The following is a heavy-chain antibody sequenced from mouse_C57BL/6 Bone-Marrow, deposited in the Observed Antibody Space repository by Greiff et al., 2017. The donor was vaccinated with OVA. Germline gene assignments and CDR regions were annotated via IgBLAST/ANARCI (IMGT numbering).Heavy chain of an antibody. J-gene: IGHJ3*01. V-gene: IGHV1-81*01. CDR2: IYPRSGNT. CDR1: GYTFTSYG. Sequence: QVQLQQSGAELARPGASVKLSCKASGYTFTSYGISWVKQRTGQGLEWIGEIYPRSGNTYYNEKFKGKATLTADKSSSTAYMELRSLTSEDSAVYYCTSYYYGSSYGGFAYWGQGTLVTVSA. D-gene: IGHD1-1*01. CDR3: TSYYYGSSYGGFAY.